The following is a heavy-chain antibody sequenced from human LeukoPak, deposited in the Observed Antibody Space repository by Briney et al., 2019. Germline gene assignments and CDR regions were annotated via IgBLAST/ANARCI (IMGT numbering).Heavy chain of an antibody. Sequence: ASVKASCKASGYTFTGYYMHWVRQAPGQGLEWMGWINPNSGGTNYAQKFQGRVTMTRDTSISTAYMELSRLRSDDTAVYYCARDLPRLVGARRATDYWGQGTLVTVSS. CDR1: GYTFTGYY. J-gene: IGHJ4*02. CDR2: INPNSGGT. CDR3: ARDLPRLVGARRATDY. D-gene: IGHD1-26*01. V-gene: IGHV1-2*02.